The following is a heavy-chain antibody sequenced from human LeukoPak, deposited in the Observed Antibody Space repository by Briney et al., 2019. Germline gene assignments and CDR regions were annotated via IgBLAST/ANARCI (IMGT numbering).Heavy chain of an antibody. V-gene: IGHV3-23*01. CDR1: GFTFSSYA. CDR3: AKSMSTVTTSPF. Sequence: GGSLRLSCAASGFTFSSYAMSWVRQAPGKGLEWVPTIGSTGSNTYYTDSVKGRFTISRDNSKNTLYLQINGLRADDTAVYYCAKSMSTVTTSPFWGQGTLVTVSS. CDR2: IGSTGSNT. D-gene: IGHD4-17*01. J-gene: IGHJ4*02.